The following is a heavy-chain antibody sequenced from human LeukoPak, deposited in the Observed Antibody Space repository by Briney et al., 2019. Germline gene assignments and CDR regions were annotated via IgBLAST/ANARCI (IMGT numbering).Heavy chain of an antibody. V-gene: IGHV3-30*01. CDR1: GFTFSSYA. CDR3: ARDSAYYYGSGSSGPHYFDC. Sequence: PGGSLRLSCAASGFTFSSYAMHWVRQAPGKGLEWVALISYDGGNTYYADSVKGRFTISRDNSKNTLDLQLNSLRVEDTAVYYCARDSAYYYGSGSSGPHYFDCWGQGTLVTVSS. J-gene: IGHJ4*02. D-gene: IGHD3-10*01. CDR2: ISYDGGNT.